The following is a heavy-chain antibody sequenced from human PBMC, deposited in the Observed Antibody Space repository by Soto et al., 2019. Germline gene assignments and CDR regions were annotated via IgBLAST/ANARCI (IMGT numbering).Heavy chain of an antibody. D-gene: IGHD3-10*01. V-gene: IGHV3-30-3*01. J-gene: IGHJ6*02. CDR3: AGAVITLYYYYGKDV. CDR1: GFTFSNYA. Sequence: PGGSLRLSCAAFGFTFSNYAMHWVRQAPGKGLEWVAVISYDGSNEYYADSVKGRFTISRDNSKNTLYLQMNSLRAEDTALYYCAGAVITLYYYYGKDVWGQGTTVTVSS. CDR2: ISYDGSNE.